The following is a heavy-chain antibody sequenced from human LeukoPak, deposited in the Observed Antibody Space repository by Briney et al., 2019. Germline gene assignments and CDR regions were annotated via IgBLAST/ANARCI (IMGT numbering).Heavy chain of an antibody. Sequence: ASVKVSCKVSGYTFTGYYLHWLRQAPGQGLEWMGIINPSGGSTSYAQKFQGRVTMTRDTSTSTVYMELSSLRSEGTAVYYCAREVPVRGDLDYWGQGTLVTVSS. J-gene: IGHJ4*02. CDR1: GYTFTGYY. CDR2: INPSGGST. D-gene: IGHD3-10*01. V-gene: IGHV1-46*01. CDR3: AREVPVRGDLDY.